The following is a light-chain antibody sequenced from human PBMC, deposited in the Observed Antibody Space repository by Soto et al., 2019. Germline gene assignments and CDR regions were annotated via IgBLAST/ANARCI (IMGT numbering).Light chain of an antibody. CDR3: QQSYRTPPYT. Sequence: DIQMTQSPSSLSASVGDRVTITCRASQSISNDLYWYQQKPGKAPKLLIYAASSLQGGVPSRFSGSGSGTDFTLTISSLQPEDSATYYCQQSYRTPPYTFGQGTRLEIK. CDR2: AAS. CDR1: QSISND. V-gene: IGKV1-39*01. J-gene: IGKJ2*01.